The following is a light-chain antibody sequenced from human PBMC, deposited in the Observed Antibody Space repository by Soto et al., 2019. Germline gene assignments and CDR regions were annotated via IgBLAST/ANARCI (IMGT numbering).Light chain of an antibody. CDR1: SSDVGGYNY. Sequence: QSALTQPASVSGSPGQSITISCTGTSSDVGGYNYVSWYQQHPGKAPKLMIYEVNNRPSGVSNRFSGSKSGNTASLTISGLEAEDEAEYYGNGYTSSSTRVFGGGTKVTVL. V-gene: IGLV2-14*01. J-gene: IGLJ2*01. CDR3: NGYTSSSTRV. CDR2: EVN.